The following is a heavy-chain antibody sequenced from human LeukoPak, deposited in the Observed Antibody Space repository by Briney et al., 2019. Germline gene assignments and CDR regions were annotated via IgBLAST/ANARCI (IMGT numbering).Heavy chain of an antibody. CDR1: GGSFSGYY. Sequence: SETLSLTCAVYGGSFSGYYWSWIRQPPGKGLEWIGEINHSGSTNYNPSLKSRVTMSVDTSKNQFSLKLSSVTAADTAVYYCASSGDGGNSAADYWGQGTLVTVSS. CDR2: INHSGST. J-gene: IGHJ4*02. V-gene: IGHV4-34*01. CDR3: ASSGDGGNSAADY. D-gene: IGHD4-23*01.